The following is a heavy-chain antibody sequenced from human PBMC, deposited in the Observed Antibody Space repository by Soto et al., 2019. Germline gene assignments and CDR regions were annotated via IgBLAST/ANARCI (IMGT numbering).Heavy chain of an antibody. CDR1: DGSISSAGFY. CDR3: ARWRIWFGDTAAYYGMDV. CDR2: IYYTGIT. V-gene: IGHV4-31*03. Sequence: QVQLQESGPGLVKSSQTLSLTCTVSDGSISSAGFYWSWIRQHPGKGLEWVGFIYYTGITYYHPSLKSRVVISVDTSKNQFSLNLNSVTAADTAVYYCARWRIWFGDTAAYYGMDVWGQGTTVTVSS. J-gene: IGHJ6*02. D-gene: IGHD3-10*01.